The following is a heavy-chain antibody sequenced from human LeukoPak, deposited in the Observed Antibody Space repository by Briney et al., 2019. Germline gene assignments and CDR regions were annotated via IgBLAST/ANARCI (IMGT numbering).Heavy chain of an antibody. CDR1: SYSISSDNY. J-gene: IGHJ4*02. Sequence: SETLSLTCAVSSYSISSDNYGVWIRQPPGQGLGWTGGIYHSGSTYYNPSLKGRVTMSVDTSKNQFSLKLSSVTAADTAVYYCARAPRDSSSSNYMRRFDYWGQGTLVTVSS. V-gene: IGHV4-38-2*01. CDR2: IYHSGST. D-gene: IGHD3-22*01. CDR3: ARAPRDSSSSNYMRRFDY.